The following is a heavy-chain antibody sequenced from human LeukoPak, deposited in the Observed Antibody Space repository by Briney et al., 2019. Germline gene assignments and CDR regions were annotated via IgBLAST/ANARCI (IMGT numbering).Heavy chain of an antibody. CDR3: AGGGVPYYFDY. CDR1: GGSISSYY. V-gene: IGHV4-59*12. CDR2: IYYSGST. Sequence: SETLSLTCTVSGGSISSYYWSWTRQPPGKGLEWIGYIYYSGSTNYNPSLKSRVTISVDTSKNQFSLQLNSVTPEDTAVYYCAGGGVPYYFDYWGQGTLVTVSS. J-gene: IGHJ4*02. D-gene: IGHD3-16*01.